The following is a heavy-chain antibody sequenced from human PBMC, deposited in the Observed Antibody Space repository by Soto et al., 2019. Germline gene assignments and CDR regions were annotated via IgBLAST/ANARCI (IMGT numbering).Heavy chain of an antibody. CDR1: GGSTSSYY. CDR2: IYYSGST. D-gene: IGHD3-9*01. Sequence: QVRLQESAPGLVKPPETLSLPCTVSGGSTSSYYWSWIRQPPGKGLEWIGYIYYSGSTNYNPSLKSRVTISVDTSKNQFSLKLSSVTAADTAVYYCARVVRYFDWLNYYYYYMDVWGKGTTVTVSS. J-gene: IGHJ6*03. V-gene: IGHV4-59*01. CDR3: ARVVRYFDWLNYYYYYMDV.